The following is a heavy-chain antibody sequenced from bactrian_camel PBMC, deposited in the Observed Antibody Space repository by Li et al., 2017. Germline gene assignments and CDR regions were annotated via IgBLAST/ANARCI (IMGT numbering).Heavy chain of an antibody. V-gene: IGHV3S56*01. D-gene: IGHD4*01. CDR2: INVDGTT. J-gene: IGHJ6*01. Sequence: HVQLVESGGGSVEAGGSLRLSCTPSGFTRDDYDMGWYRQAPGKECELVSAINVDGTTKYGDSVKGRFAISQDNIKNTVYLQMVHLKPEDTAIYYCATTRSHPSDNDYLRCGRFGFFGQGTQVTVS. CDR3: ATTRSHPSDNDYLRCGRFGF. CDR1: GFTRDDYD.